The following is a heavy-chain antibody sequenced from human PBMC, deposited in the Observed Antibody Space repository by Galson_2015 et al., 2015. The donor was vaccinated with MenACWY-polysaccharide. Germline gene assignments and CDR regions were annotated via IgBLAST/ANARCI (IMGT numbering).Heavy chain of an antibody. CDR3: ARGHYGMDV. Sequence: SLRLSCAVSGFTFSNYWMTWVRQAPGKGLEWVANIKKDGSEKHYVDSVRGRFTISRDNALYLQMNSLRAEDTAVYFCARGHYGMDVWGQGTTVIVSS. CDR1: GFTFSNYW. J-gene: IGHJ6*02. CDR2: IKKDGSEK. V-gene: IGHV3-7*01.